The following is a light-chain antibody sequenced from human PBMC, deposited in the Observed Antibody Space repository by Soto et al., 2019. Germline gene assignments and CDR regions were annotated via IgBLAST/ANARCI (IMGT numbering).Light chain of an antibody. CDR1: QSISNY. Sequence: DIQMTQSPSSLSASVGDRVTMTCRASQSISNYLNWYQQKPGKAPKLLIYDASSLQSGVPSRFSGSGSGTEFTVIINSLQPEDFATYYCQQSYSTPPTFGQGTKVEIK. CDR2: DAS. V-gene: IGKV1-39*01. CDR3: QQSYSTPPT. J-gene: IGKJ1*01.